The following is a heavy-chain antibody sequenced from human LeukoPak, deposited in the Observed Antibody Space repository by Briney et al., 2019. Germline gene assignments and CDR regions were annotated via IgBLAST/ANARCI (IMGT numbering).Heavy chain of an antibody. CDR3: ARDLRRRVTAIGYGPREYYYYMDV. D-gene: IGHD2-21*02. CDR2: IYTSGST. Sequence: PSETLSLTCTVSGGSISSYYWSWIRQPAGKGLEWIGRIYTSGSTNYNPSLKSRVTMSVDTSKNQFSLKLSSVTAADTAVYYCARDLRRRVTAIGYGPREYYYYMDVWGKGTTVTISS. J-gene: IGHJ6*03. V-gene: IGHV4-4*07. CDR1: GGSISSYY.